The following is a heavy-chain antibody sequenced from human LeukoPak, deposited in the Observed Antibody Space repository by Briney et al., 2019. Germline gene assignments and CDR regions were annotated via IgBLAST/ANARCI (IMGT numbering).Heavy chain of an antibody. CDR2: INHNGGT. Sequence: SETLSLTCAVYGGSFSGYYWSWIRQPPGKGLEWIGEINHNGGTNYNPSLKSRVTISVDTSKNQFSLKLSSVTAADTAVYYCARGLTTGYNRDWGQGTLVTVSS. V-gene: IGHV4-34*01. D-gene: IGHD6-13*01. J-gene: IGHJ4*02. CDR1: GGSFSGYY. CDR3: ARGLTTGYNRD.